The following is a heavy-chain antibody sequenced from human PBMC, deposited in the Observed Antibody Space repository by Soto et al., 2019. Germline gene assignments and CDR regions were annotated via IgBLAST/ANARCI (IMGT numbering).Heavy chain of an antibody. V-gene: IGHV5-10-1*01. Sequence: XESLKISCKGSGYSFTSYWISWVRRMPGKGLEWMGRIDPSDSYTNYSPSFQGHVTISADKSISTAYLQWSSLKASDTAMYYCARQSAVAAPPYYYGMDVWGQGTTVTVSS. CDR1: GYSFTSYW. D-gene: IGHD6-19*01. CDR3: ARQSAVAAPPYYYGMDV. J-gene: IGHJ6*02. CDR2: IDPSDSYT.